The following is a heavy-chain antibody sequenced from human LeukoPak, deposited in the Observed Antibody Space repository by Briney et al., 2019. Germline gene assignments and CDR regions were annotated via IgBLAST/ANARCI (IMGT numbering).Heavy chain of an antibody. CDR2: ISYDGSNK. V-gene: IGHV3-30-3*01. J-gene: IGHJ4*02. D-gene: IGHD6-19*01. Sequence: GGSLRLSCAASGFTFSSYAMHWVRQAPGKGLEWVAVISYDGSNKYYADSVKGRFTISRDNSKNTLYLQMNSLRAEDTAVYYCARDRTSPGIAVAGVFDYWGQGTLVTVSS. CDR1: GFTFSSYA. CDR3: ARDRTSPGIAVAGVFDY.